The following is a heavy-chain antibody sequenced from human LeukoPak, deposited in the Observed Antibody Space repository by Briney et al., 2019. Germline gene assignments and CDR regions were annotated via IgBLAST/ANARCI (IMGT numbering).Heavy chain of an antibody. CDR1: GGSISSYY. CDR2: IHYSGST. D-gene: IGHD2-15*01. J-gene: IGHJ6*03. CDR3: ARHGYCSGGSCPYYYYMDV. Sequence: SETLSLTCTVSGGSISSYYWSWIRQPPGKGLEWIGYIHYSGSTHYNPSLKSRVTISVDTSKNQVSLKLRSVTAADTAVYYCARHGYCSGGSCPYYYYMDVWGKGTTVTISS. V-gene: IGHV4-59*08.